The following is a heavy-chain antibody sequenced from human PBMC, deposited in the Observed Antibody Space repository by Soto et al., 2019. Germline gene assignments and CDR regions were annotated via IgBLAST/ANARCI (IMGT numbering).Heavy chain of an antibody. CDR3: AKGPNRGGSYYDDWYFDL. CDR1: GFTFSSYA. Sequence: EVQLLESGGGLVQPGGSLRLSCAASGFTFSSYAMSWVRQAPGKGLEWVSAIGGSGGNTYYADSVTGRFTISRDNSKNTLYLQMNSLRAEDTAVYYCAKGPNRGGSYYDDWYFDLWGRGTLVTVSS. V-gene: IGHV3-23*01. J-gene: IGHJ2*01. CDR2: IGGSGGNT. D-gene: IGHD1-26*01.